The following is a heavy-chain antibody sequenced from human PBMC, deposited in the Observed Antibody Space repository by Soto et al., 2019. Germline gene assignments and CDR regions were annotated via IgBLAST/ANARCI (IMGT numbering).Heavy chain of an antibody. CDR2: IQHTGNT. J-gene: IGHJ5*02. V-gene: IGHV4-4*07. CDR1: GASIRSYH. D-gene: IGHD3-3*02. CDR3: AKDISSRRWFDP. Sequence: SETLSLTCAVSGASIRSYHWSFLRQPAGKGLEWIGRIQHTGNTNYNPSLKSRVTMSADTSKNQISLKMTSVTAADTAVYFCAKDISSRRWFDPWGQGVRVTVSS.